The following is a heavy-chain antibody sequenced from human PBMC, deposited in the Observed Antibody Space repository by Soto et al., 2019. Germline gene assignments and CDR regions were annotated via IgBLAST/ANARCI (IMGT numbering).Heavy chain of an antibody. D-gene: IGHD6-19*01. V-gene: IGHV1-69*12. CDR2: IIPIFGTA. CDR3: ARRYSSGGRLYHGMDV. CDR1: GGTFSSYA. J-gene: IGHJ6*02. Sequence: QVQLVQSGAEVKKPGSSVKVSCKASGGTFSSYAISWVRQAPGQGLEWMGGIIPIFGTANYAQKFQGRVTITADESTSTAYMGLSSLRSEDTAVYYCARRYSSGGRLYHGMDVWGQGTTVTVSS.